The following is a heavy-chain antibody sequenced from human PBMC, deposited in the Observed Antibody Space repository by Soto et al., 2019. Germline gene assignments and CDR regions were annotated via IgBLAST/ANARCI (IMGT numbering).Heavy chain of an antibody. D-gene: IGHD3-22*01. CDR2: IYYSGST. CDR3: ARGGTGWLFPRWFDP. V-gene: IGHV4-59*01. Sequence: SETLSLTCTVSGGSISSYYWSWIRQPPGKGLEWIGYIYYSGSTNYNPSLKSRVTISVDTSKNQFSLKLSSVTAADTAVYYCARGGTGWLFPRWFDPWGQGTLVTVSS. CDR1: GGSISSYY. J-gene: IGHJ5*02.